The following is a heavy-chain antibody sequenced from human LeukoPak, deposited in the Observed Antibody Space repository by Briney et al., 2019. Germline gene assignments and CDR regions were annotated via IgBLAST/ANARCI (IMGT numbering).Heavy chain of an antibody. V-gene: IGHV4-4*02. CDR2: IYHSGST. D-gene: IGHD3-22*01. J-gene: IGHJ5*02. CDR3: ARASRYYYDSSGQYNWFDP. CDR1: GGSISSNNW. Sequence: SGTLSLTCAVSGGSISSNNWWGWVRQPPGKGLEWIGYIYHSGSTYYNPSLKSRVTISVDRSKNQFSLKLSSVTAADTAVYYCARASRYYYDSSGQYNWFDPWGQGTLVTVSS.